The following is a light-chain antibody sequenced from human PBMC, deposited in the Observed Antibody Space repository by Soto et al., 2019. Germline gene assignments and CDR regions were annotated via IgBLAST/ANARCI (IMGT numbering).Light chain of an antibody. V-gene: IGKV3-15*01. CDR1: QSVSGY. CDR3: QQYKNWPLT. J-gene: IGKJ4*01. Sequence: EILMTQSPVSLSESPGERATLSCRASQSVSGYLAWYQQKPGQAPRLLIYGASTRATGIPARFSGSGSGTEFTLTISSLQSEDLAVYYCQQYKNWPLTFGGGTKVEIK. CDR2: GAS.